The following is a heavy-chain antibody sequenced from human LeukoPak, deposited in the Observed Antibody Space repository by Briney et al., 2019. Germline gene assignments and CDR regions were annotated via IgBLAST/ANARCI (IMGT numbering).Heavy chain of an antibody. CDR2: ISSSSSYI. D-gene: IGHD6-19*01. Sequence: PGGALRLSCAASGCTFSSYSMNWVRQAPGRGLEWVASISSSSSYIYYADSVKGRFTISRDNAKNSLYLQMNSLRAEDTAVYYCAREEQWLAPDYWGQGTLVTVSS. CDR3: AREEQWLAPDY. J-gene: IGHJ4*02. CDR1: GCTFSSYS. V-gene: IGHV3-21*01.